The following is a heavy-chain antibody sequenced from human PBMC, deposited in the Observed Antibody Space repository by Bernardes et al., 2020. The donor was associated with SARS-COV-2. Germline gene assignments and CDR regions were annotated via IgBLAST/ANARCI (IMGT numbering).Heavy chain of an antibody. CDR2: IYSSGNT. Sequence: PETLSLTCTVPGGSISNYFWSWIRQPPGKGLEWIGYIYSSGNTNYNPSLKRRVTLSVDTSKNQFSLRLSSVTAADTAVYYCARHRGAYNDFDYWGQGTLVTVSS. V-gene: IGHV4-59*08. CDR1: GGSISNYF. J-gene: IGHJ4*02. CDR3: ARHRGAYNDFDY. D-gene: IGHD3-10*01.